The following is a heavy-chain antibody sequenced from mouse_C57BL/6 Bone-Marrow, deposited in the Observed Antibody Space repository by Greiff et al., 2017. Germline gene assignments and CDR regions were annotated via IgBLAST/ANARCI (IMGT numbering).Heavy chain of an antibody. J-gene: IGHJ3*01. CDR3: AREPPSYYYGSSWFAY. D-gene: IGHD1-1*01. CDR1: GFTFSSYA. CDR2: ISDGGSYT. V-gene: IGHV5-4*01. Sequence: EVQLVESGGGLVKPGGSLKLSCAASGFTFSSYAMSWVRQTPEKRLEWVATISDGGSYTYYPDNVKGRFTISRDNAKNNLYLQMSHLKSEDTAMYYCAREPPSYYYGSSWFAYWGQGTLVTVSA.